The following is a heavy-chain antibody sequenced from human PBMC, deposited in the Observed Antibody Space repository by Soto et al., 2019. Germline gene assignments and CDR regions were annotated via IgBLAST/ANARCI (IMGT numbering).Heavy chain of an antibody. D-gene: IGHD6-25*01. V-gene: IGHV4-59*01. Sequence: PEETLSLTCTVSGGSISSYYWSWIRQPPGKGLEWIGYIYYSGSTNYNPSLKSRVTISVDTSKNQFSLKLSSVTAADTAVYYCARCATSGNYYYYYYMDVWGKGTTVTVSS. CDR2: IYYSGST. J-gene: IGHJ6*03. CDR1: GGSISSYY. CDR3: ARCATSGNYYYYYYMDV.